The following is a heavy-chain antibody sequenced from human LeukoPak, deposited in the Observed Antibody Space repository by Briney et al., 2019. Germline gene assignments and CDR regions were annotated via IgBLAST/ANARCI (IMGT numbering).Heavy chain of an antibody. Sequence: PGGSLRLSCAASGFTFGSYSMNWVRQAPGKGLEWVSSISSSSSYIYYADSVKGRFTISRDNAKNSLYLQMNSLRAEDTAVYYCARARSTSKIYYFDYWGQGTLVTVSS. CDR3: ARARSTSKIYYFDY. D-gene: IGHD2-2*01. J-gene: IGHJ4*02. V-gene: IGHV3-21*01. CDR2: ISSSSSYI. CDR1: GFTFGSYS.